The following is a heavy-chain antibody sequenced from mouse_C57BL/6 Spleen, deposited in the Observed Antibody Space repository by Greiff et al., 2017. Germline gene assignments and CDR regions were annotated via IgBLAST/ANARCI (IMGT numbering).Heavy chain of an antibody. Sequence: EVQLQQSGPVLVKPGASVKMSCKASGYTFTDYYMNWVKQSHGKSLEWIGVINPYNGGTSYNQKFKGKATLTVDKSSSTAYMALNSLTSEDSAVYYFARPPLDGSSYWYFDVWGTGTTVTVSS. V-gene: IGHV1-19*01. J-gene: IGHJ1*03. CDR1: GYTFTDYY. CDR3: ARPPLDGSSYWYFDV. CDR2: INPYNGGT. D-gene: IGHD1-1*01.